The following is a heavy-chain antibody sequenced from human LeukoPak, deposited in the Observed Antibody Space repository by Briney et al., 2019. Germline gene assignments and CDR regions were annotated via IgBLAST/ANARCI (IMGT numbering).Heavy chain of an antibody. CDR2: TNHSGST. CDR1: GGSFSGYY. Sequence: SETLSLTCAVYGGSFSGYYWSWIRQPPGKGLEWIGETNHSGSTNYNPSLKSRVTISVDTSKNQFSLKLSSVTAADTAVYYCASGYSYGWSAFDYWGQGTLVTVSS. CDR3: ASGYSYGWSAFDY. V-gene: IGHV4-34*01. D-gene: IGHD5-18*01. J-gene: IGHJ4*02.